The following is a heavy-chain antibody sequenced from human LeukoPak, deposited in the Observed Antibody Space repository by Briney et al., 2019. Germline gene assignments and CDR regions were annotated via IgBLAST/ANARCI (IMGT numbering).Heavy chain of an antibody. CDR3: AKDYDSSGWAAFDI. CDR2: ISSNGGST. J-gene: IGHJ3*02. CDR1: GFTFSSHG. Sequence: GGSLRLSCAASGFTFSSHGMHWVRQAPGKGLEYVSAISSNGGSTYYANSVKGRFTISRDNSKNTLYLQMGSLRAEDMGVYYCAKDYDSSGWAAFDIWGQGTMVTVSS. D-gene: IGHD3-22*01. V-gene: IGHV3-64*01.